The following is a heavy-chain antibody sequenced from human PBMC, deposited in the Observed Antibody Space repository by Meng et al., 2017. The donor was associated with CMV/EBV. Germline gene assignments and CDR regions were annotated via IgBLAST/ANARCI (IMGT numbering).Heavy chain of an antibody. CDR2: IIPNFGTA. J-gene: IGHJ4*02. CDR3: TRGPYQLLFSYFDY. D-gene: IGHD2-2*01. CDR1: GGTFSSYA. Sequence: SVKVSCKASGGTFSSYAISWVRQAPGQGLEWMGGIIPNFGTANYAQKFQGRVTITTDESTSTAYMELSSLRSEDTAVYYCTRGPYQLLFSYFDYWGQGTLVTVSS. V-gene: IGHV1-69*05.